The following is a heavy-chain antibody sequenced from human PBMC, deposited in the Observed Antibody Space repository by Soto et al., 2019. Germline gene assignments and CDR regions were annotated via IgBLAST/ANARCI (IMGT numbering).Heavy chain of an antibody. CDR1: GFTFSDYG. CDR2: LSYDGSNA. Sequence: QVQLVESGGGVVQPGRSLRLSCAASGFTFSDYGMHWVRQAPGKGLEWLAVLSYDGSNAYYADSAKGRFTNSRDNSRNTLYLQMTSLRAEDTALYYCARESAPYGDHRIWGSPFDYWGQGTLVTVSS. CDR3: ARESAPYGDHRIWGSPFDY. D-gene: IGHD4-17*01. J-gene: IGHJ4*02. V-gene: IGHV3-30*03.